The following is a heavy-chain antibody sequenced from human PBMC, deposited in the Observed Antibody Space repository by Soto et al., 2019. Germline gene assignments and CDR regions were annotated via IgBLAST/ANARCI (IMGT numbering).Heavy chain of an antibody. CDR1: GFTFSSYA. J-gene: IGHJ6*02. Sequence: EVQLLESGGGLVQPGGSRGLSCAASGFTFSSYAMSWVRQAPGKGLEWVSAISGSGGSTYYADSVKGRFTISRDNSKNTLYLQMNSLRAEDTAVYYCAKDSYRSSERKYYYGMDVWGQGTTVTVSS. CDR2: ISGSGGST. V-gene: IGHV3-23*01. CDR3: AKDSYRSSERKYYYGMDV. D-gene: IGHD6-6*01.